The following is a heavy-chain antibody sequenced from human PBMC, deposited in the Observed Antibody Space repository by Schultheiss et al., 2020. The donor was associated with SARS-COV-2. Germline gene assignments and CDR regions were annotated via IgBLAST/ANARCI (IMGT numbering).Heavy chain of an antibody. V-gene: IGHV4-59*01. Sequence: GSLRLSCAVYGGSFSGYYWSWIRQPPGKGLEWIGYIYYSGSTNYNPSLKSRVTISVDTSKNQFSLKLSSVTAADTAVYYCARDSLQYSSSFDYWGQGTLVTVSS. CDR3: ARDSLQYSSSFDY. D-gene: IGHD6-6*01. CDR2: IYYSGST. CDR1: GGSFSGYY. J-gene: IGHJ4*02.